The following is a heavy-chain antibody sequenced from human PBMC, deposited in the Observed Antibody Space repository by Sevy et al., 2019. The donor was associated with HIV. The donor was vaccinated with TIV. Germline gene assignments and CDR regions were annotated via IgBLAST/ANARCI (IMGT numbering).Heavy chain of an antibody. CDR2: LSFGCGEI. D-gene: IGHD2-8*01. V-gene: IGHV3-23*01. CDR3: AREGCTKPHDY. J-gene: IGHJ4*02. CDR1: GFTFSKYS. Sequence: GGSLRLSCAASGFTFSKYSMSWVRQPPGKGLGWVSILSFGCGEINYADSVKGRFTTSRDNSKSSVYLQMNNLRPEDTAVYYCAREGCTKPHDYWGQGTLVTVSS.